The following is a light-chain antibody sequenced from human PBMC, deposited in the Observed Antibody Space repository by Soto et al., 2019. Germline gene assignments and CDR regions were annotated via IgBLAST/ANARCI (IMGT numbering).Light chain of an antibody. CDR1: QSVYNNY. J-gene: IGKJ5*01. V-gene: IGKV3D-20*02. CDR3: QQRSNWIT. CDR2: GAS. Sequence: EIVLTQSPGTLSLSPGERATLSCRASQSVYNNYIAWYQQKPGQAPRTVIYGASIRATGIPDRFSGSGSGTDFTLTISRLEPEDFAVYYCQQRSNWITFGQGTRLEIK.